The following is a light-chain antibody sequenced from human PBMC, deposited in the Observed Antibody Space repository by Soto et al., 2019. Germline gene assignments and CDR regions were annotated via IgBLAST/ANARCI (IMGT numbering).Light chain of an antibody. V-gene: IGLV2-23*01. CDR1: SSDVGSYDL. Sequence: QSVLTQPASVSGSPGQSITISCTGTSSDVGSYDLVSWYQQHPGKAPKLIIYEGSKRPSGVSNRFSGSKSGNTASLTISGLQAEDEAHYYCCSSAGGSTSVFGGGTKVTVL. CDR2: EGS. CDR3: CSSAGGSTSV. J-gene: IGLJ3*02.